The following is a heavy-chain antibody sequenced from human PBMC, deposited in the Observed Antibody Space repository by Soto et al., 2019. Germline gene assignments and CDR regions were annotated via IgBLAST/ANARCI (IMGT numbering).Heavy chain of an antibody. V-gene: IGHV4-59*02. CDR3: ARGSSWIGY. J-gene: IGHJ4*02. CDR1: GASVCCYY. Sequence: SETLSLTCTVSGASVCCYYWSWIRQPPGKGLEWIGYVYYSGTTSYNPSLKSRVTISVDTSKNEFSLNVSSVTAADTDMYYCARGSSWIGYSGQGTLVTVSS. D-gene: IGHD6-13*01. CDR2: VYYSGTT.